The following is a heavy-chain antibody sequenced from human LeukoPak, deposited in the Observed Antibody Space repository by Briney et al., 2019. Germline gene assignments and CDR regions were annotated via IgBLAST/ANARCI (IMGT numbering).Heavy chain of an antibody. CDR3: AKDRYGGVGGYDFSY. CDR1: GFTFSSYG. J-gene: IGHJ4*02. V-gene: IGHV3-30*18. Sequence: PGGSLRLSCAASGFTFSSYGMHWARQAPGKGREWVAVISYDGSNKYYADSVKGRFTISRDNSKNTLYLQMNSLRAEDTAVYYCAKDRYGGVGGYDFSYWGQGTLVTVSS. CDR2: ISYDGSNK. D-gene: IGHD5-12*01.